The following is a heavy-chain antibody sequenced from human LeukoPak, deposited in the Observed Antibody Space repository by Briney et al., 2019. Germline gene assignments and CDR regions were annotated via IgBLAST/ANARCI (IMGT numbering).Heavy chain of an antibody. V-gene: IGHV4-4*02. J-gene: IGHJ5*02. CDR3: ARGRDFWSNWFDP. CDR2: IYHSGST. CDR1: GGSISSSNW. D-gene: IGHD3-3*01. Sequence: SETLALTCAVSGGSISSSNWWSWVRQPPGKGLEWIGEIYHSGSTNYNPSLKSRVTISVDTSKNQFSLKLSSVTAADTAVYYCARGRDFWSNWFDPWGQGTLVTVSS.